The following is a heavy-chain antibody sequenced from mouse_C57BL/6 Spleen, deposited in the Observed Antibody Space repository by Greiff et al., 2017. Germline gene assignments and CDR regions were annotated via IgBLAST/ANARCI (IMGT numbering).Heavy chain of an antibody. V-gene: IGHV5-9-1*02. CDR1: GFTFSSYA. CDR3: TREGYDYDRDSYYYAMDY. CDR2: ISSGGDYI. D-gene: IGHD2-4*01. J-gene: IGHJ4*01. Sequence: EVMLVESGEGLVKPGGSLKLSCAASGFTFSSYAMSWVRQTPEKRLEWVAYISSGGDYIYYADTVKGRFTISRDNARNTLYLQMSSLKSEDTAMYYCTREGYDYDRDSYYYAMDYWGQGTSVTVSS.